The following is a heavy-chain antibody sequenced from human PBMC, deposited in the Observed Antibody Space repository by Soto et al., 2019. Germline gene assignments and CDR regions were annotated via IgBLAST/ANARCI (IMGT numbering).Heavy chain of an antibody. Sequence: QVQLVQSGAEVKKPGSSVKVSCKASGGTFSSYAISWVRQAPGQGLEWMGGIIPIFGTANYAQKFQGRVTITXXEXTXIAYMELSSLRSEDTAVYYCAREGCISTSCSNWFDPWGQGTLVTVSS. J-gene: IGHJ5*02. CDR2: IIPIFGTA. CDR3: AREGCISTSCSNWFDP. D-gene: IGHD2-2*01. CDR1: GGTFSSYA. V-gene: IGHV1-69*05.